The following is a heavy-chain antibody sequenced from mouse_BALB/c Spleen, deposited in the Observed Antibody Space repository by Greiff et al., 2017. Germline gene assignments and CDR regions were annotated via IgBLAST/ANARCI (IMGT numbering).Heavy chain of an antibody. Sequence: VQLQQSGPGLVAPSQSLSITCTVSGFSLTSYGVHWVRQPPGKGLEWLGVIWAGGSTNYNSALMSRLSISKDNSKSQVFLKMNSLQTDDTAMYYCARELRGYFDYWGQGTTLTVSS. CDR3: ARELRGYFDY. CDR1: GFSLTSYG. CDR2: IWAGGST. D-gene: IGHD3-2*02. V-gene: IGHV2-9*02. J-gene: IGHJ2*01.